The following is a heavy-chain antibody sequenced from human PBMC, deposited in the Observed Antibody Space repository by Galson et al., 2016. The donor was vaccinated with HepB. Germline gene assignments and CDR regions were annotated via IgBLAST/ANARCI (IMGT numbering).Heavy chain of an antibody. CDR2: ISSSSNTI. Sequence: SLRLSCAASGFTFSSYSMNWVRQAPGKGLEWVSYISSSSNTIYYTDSVKGRFTISRDNAQNSLYLQMNSLRDQDTAVYYCARGWVSISSPCFDYWGQGTLVTVSS. CDR3: ARGWVSISSPCFDY. V-gene: IGHV3-48*02. CDR1: GFTFSSYS. J-gene: IGHJ4*02. D-gene: IGHD6-6*01.